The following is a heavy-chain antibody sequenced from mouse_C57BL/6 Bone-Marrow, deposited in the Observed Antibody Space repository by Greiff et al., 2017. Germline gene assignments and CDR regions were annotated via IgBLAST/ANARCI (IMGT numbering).Heavy chain of an antibody. V-gene: IGHV1-59*01. Sequence: VQLQQPGAELVRPGTSVKLSCKASGYTFTSYWMHWVKQRPGQGLEWIGVIDPSDSYTNYNQKFKGKATLTVDTSSSTAYIQLSSLTSEDSAVYASARRYYGNLSGMDYWGQGTSVTVSS. CDR3: ARRYYGNLSGMDY. CDR1: GYTFTSYW. D-gene: IGHD2-1*01. J-gene: IGHJ4*01. CDR2: IDPSDSYT.